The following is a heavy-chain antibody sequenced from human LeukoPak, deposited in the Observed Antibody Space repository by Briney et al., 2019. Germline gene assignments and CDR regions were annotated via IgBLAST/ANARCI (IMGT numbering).Heavy chain of an antibody. V-gene: IGHV1-8*01. Sequence: GASVKVSCKASGYTFTSYDINWVRQATGQGLEWMGWMNPNSGNTGYAQKFQGRVTITRNTSISTAYMELSSLRSEDTAVYYCARVMYLYSSGWSYYYYMDVWGKGTMVTVSS. CDR1: GYTFTSYD. CDR2: MNPNSGNT. CDR3: ARVMYLYSSGWSYYYYMDV. D-gene: IGHD6-19*01. J-gene: IGHJ6*03.